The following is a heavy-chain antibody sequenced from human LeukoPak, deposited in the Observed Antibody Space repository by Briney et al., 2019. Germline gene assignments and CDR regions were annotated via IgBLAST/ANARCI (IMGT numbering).Heavy chain of an antibody. CDR1: GFTFSDYY. D-gene: IGHD4-17*01. Sequence: GGSLRLSCSASGFTFSDYYMTWIRQAPGKGLEWVSYISSSAGTIYYADSVKGRFTISRDNSKNTLYLQMNSLRAEDTAVYYCAREAGGDYGVDYWGQGTLVTVSS. CDR3: AREAGGDYGVDY. J-gene: IGHJ4*02. V-gene: IGHV3-11*04. CDR2: ISSSAGTI.